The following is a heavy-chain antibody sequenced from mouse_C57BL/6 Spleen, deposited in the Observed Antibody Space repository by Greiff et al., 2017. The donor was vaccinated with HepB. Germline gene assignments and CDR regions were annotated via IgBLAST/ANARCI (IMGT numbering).Heavy chain of an antibody. D-gene: IGHD1-1*02. CDR3: RRWGG. J-gene: IGHJ2*01. Sequence: VQLQQSGAELVRPGASVTLSCKASGYTFTDYEMHWVKQTPVHGLEWIGAIDPETGGTAYNQKFKGKAILTADISSSTAYMELRSLTSEDSAVYYGRRWGGWGQGTTLTVSS. CDR1: GYTFTDYE. V-gene: IGHV1-15*01. CDR2: IDPETGGT.